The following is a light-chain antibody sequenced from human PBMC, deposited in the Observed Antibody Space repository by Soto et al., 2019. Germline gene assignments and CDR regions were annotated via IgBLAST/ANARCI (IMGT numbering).Light chain of an antibody. CDR1: SSDVGGYNY. CDR3: SSYGGYNNVV. Sequence: QSVLTQPPSASGSPGQSVTISCTGTSSDVGGYNYVSWFQQHPGKAPKLIIHEVNQRPSGVPDRFSGSKSSNTASLTVSGLQAEDEGTYYCSSYGGYNNVVFGTGTKV. CDR2: EVN. V-gene: IGLV2-8*01. J-gene: IGLJ1*01.